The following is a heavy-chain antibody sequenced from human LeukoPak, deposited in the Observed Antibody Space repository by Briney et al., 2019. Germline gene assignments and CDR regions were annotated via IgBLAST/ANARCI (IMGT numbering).Heavy chain of an antibody. CDR1: GGSFSGYY. CDR2: INHSGST. Sequence: SETLSLTCAVYGGSFSGYYLSWIRQPPGKGLEWIGEINHSGSTNYNPSLKSRVTISVDTSKNQFSLKLSSVTAADTAVYYCARSLGYSYISARPKPFDYWGQGTLVTVSS. CDR3: ARSLGYSYISARPKPFDY. D-gene: IGHD5-18*01. V-gene: IGHV4-34*01. J-gene: IGHJ4*02.